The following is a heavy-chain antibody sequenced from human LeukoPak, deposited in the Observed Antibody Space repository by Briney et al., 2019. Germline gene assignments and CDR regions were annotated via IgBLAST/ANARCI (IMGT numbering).Heavy chain of an antibody. J-gene: IGHJ4*02. Sequence: GGSLRLSCTASGFTFSSYWMSWVRQAPGKGLEWVANIKQDGSEKYYVDSVKGRFTISRDNAKNSLYLQMNSLRAEDTALYYCAKDLRYCSGGSCYPYYFDYWGQGTLVTVSS. V-gene: IGHV3-7*01. CDR1: GFTFSSYW. CDR2: IKQDGSEK. CDR3: AKDLRYCSGGSCYPYYFDY. D-gene: IGHD2-15*01.